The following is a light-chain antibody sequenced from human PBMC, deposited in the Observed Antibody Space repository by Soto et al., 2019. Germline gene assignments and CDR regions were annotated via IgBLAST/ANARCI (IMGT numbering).Light chain of an antibody. CDR1: QSISSN. V-gene: IGKV3-15*01. Sequence: EIVMTQSPATLSVSPGERATLSCRASQSISSNLAWYQQKPGQAPRLLIFGASTRATGIPVRFSGSGSETEFTLTISSLQSEDFAVYHCQHYNAQPLTFGGGTKVEIK. J-gene: IGKJ4*01. CDR2: GAS. CDR3: QHYNAQPLT.